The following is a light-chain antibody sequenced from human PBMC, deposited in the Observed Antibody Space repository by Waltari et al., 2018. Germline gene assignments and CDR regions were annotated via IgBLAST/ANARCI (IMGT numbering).Light chain of an antibody. V-gene: IGKV1-33*01. CDR2: DAS. CDR3: QQYNNWPLT. J-gene: IGKJ4*01. Sequence: DIQMTQSPSSLSASVGDRVTITCQASQDISNYLNWYQQKPGKAPKLLIYDASNLETGVPSRFSGSGSGTDFTFTISRLQSEDFAVYYCQQYNNWPLTFGGGTKVEI. CDR1: QDISNY.